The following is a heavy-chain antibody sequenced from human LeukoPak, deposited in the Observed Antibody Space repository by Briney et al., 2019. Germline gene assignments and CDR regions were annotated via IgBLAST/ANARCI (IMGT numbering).Heavy chain of an antibody. CDR1: GGSTSSSSYY. CDR3: AREDFWSGFDY. Sequence: PSETLSLTCTVSGGSTSSSSYYWSWIRQPAGKGLEWIGRIYTSGSTNYNPSLKSRVTISVDTSKNQFSLKLSSVTAADTAVYYCAREDFWSGFDYWGQGTLVTVSS. J-gene: IGHJ4*02. CDR2: IYTSGST. V-gene: IGHV4-61*02. D-gene: IGHD3-3*01.